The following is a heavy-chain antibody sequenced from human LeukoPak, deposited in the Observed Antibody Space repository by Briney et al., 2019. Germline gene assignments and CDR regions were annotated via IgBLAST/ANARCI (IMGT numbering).Heavy chain of an antibody. D-gene: IGHD3-10*01. CDR1: GYSFTDYY. CDR3: ALLWFGELWTKDY. Sequence: ASVTVSCKASGYSFTDYYMHWVRQAPGQGLEWMGRINPKRGGTNYAQKFQGRVTLTRDTSISTAHMELSRLTSDDTAVYYCALLWFGELWTKDYWGQGILVTVSS. J-gene: IGHJ4*02. V-gene: IGHV1-2*06. CDR2: INPKRGGT.